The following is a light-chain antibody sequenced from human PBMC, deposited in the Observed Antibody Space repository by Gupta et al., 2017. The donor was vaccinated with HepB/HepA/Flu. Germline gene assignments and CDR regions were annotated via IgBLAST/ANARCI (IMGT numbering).Light chain of an antibody. CDR3: QQTEGVPRT. CDR2: AAA. J-gene: IGKJ1*01. V-gene: IGKV1D-12*01. CDR1: QGIATE. Sequence: DILMTQTPSSVSASVGDRVTIACRASQGIATELAWYQQKAGSAPRLLISAAARLLTGVPPRFSGTGYGSRLTLTITDLQPDDFGIYYCQQTEGVPRTFGEGTKLES.